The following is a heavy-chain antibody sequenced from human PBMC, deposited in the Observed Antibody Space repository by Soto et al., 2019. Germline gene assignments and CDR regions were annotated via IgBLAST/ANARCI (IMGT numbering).Heavy chain of an antibody. CDR1: GFTFSSYG. CDR3: AKADNADLYGLLDY. J-gene: IGHJ4*02. CDR2: ISYDGSNK. D-gene: IGHD4-17*01. Sequence: QVQLVESGGGVVQPGRSLRLSCAASGFTFSSYGMHWVRQAPGKGLEWVAVISYDGSNKYYADSVKGRFTISRDNSKNTLYLQMNSLRAEDTAVYYCAKADNADLYGLLDYWGQGTLVTVSS. V-gene: IGHV3-30*18.